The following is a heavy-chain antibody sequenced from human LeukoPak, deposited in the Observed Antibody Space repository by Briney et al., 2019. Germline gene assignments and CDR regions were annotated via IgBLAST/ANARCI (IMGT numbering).Heavy chain of an antibody. CDR1: GGSISSSSYY. D-gene: IGHD1-26*01. Sequence: SETLSLTCTVSGGSISSSSYYWGWIRQPPGKGLEWIGSIYYSGSTYYNPSLKSRVTISVDTPKNQFSLKLSSVTAADTAVYYCARGVVGAPDDAFDIWGQGTMVTVSS. J-gene: IGHJ3*02. V-gene: IGHV4-39*07. CDR2: IYYSGST. CDR3: ARGVVGAPDDAFDI.